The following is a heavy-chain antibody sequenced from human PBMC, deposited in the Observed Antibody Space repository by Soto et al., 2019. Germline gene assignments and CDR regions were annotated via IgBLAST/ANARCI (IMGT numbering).Heavy chain of an antibody. CDR3: AREYVDIVATINPVAFDI. CDR1: GYTFTGYY. J-gene: IGHJ3*02. V-gene: IGHV1-2*04. D-gene: IGHD5-12*01. CDR2: INPNSGGT. Sequence: QVQLVQSGAEVKKPGASVKVSCKASGYTFTGYYMHWVRQAPGQGLEWMGWINPNSGGTNYAQKFQGWVTMTRDTSISTAYMELSRLRSDDTAVYYCAREYVDIVATINPVAFDIWGQGTMVTVSS.